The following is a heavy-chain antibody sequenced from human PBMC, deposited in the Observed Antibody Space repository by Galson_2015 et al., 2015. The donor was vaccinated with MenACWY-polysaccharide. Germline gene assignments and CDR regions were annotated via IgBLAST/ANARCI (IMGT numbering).Heavy chain of an antibody. J-gene: IGHJ4*01. CDR2: TSGSGSVT. Sequence: SLRLSCAASGFTFSDYYIHWIRQTPGKGLEWLAYTSGSGSVTYFADSVKGRFIISRDNAKNSLYLQMNSLRAEDTAVYFCARDSRGARSSYFDNW. CDR3: ARDSRGARSSYFDN. D-gene: IGHD3-10*01. CDR1: GFTFSDYY. V-gene: IGHV3-11*01.